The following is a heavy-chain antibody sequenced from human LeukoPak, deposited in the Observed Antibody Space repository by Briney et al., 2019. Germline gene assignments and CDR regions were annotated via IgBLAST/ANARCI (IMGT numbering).Heavy chain of an antibody. CDR3: ASHPAARNPNWFDP. D-gene: IGHD6-6*01. J-gene: IGHJ5*02. CDR2: ISGSGGST. Sequence: GGSLRLSCAASGFTFSSYAMSWVRQAPGKGLGWVSAISGSGGSTYYADSVKGRFTISRGNSKNTLYLQMNSLRAEDTAVYYCASHPAARNPNWFDPWGQGTLVTVSS. CDR1: GFTFSSYA. V-gene: IGHV3-23*01.